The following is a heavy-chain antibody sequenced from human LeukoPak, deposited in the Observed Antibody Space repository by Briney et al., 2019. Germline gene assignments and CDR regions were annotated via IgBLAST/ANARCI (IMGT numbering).Heavy chain of an antibody. D-gene: IGHD3-16*01. CDR3: ARAGYDRGNYYFDY. Sequence: GGSLRLSCAASGFTFSNYNMNWVRQAPGKGLEWVSSISSSSTYMYYADSVKGRFTISRENATNSLYLQMNSLRAADKAVYYCARAGYDRGNYYFDYWGQGTLVTVSS. J-gene: IGHJ4*02. CDR2: ISSSSTYM. V-gene: IGHV3-21*01. CDR1: GFTFSNYN.